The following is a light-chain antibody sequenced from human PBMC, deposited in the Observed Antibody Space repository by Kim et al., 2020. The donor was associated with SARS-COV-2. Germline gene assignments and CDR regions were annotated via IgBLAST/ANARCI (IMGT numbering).Light chain of an antibody. V-gene: IGLV3-27*01. Sequence: VSPGQAARVACSGDVLAKRYARWFQQKPGQAPLLVIYKDSKRPSGIPERFSGSSSGTTVTLTISGAQVEDEADYYCYSAADNNWLFGGGTQLTVL. CDR1: VLAKRY. J-gene: IGLJ3*02. CDR2: KDS. CDR3: YSAADNNWL.